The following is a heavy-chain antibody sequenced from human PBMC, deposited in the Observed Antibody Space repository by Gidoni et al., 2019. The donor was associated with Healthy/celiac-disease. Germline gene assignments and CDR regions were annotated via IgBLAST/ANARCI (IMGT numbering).Heavy chain of an antibody. CDR1: GYNFTADY. Sequence: QVQLVQSGAERKKPGATVKVSCKASGYNFTADYMHWVRQAPGQGLEWMGLINPNSGGTNYAQQFQGRVTMTRDISISTAYMELSRLRSVDTAVYYCARDFMVRGAFPYNWFDPWGQGTLVTVSS. CDR2: INPNSGGT. J-gene: IGHJ5*02. D-gene: IGHD3-10*01. V-gene: IGHV1-2*02. CDR3: ARDFMVRGAFPYNWFDP.